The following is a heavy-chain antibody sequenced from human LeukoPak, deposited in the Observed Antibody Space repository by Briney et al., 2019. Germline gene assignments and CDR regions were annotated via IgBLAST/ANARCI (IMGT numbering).Heavy chain of an antibody. CDR2: IYTSGST. CDR1: GGSISSYY. Sequence: SETLSLTCTVSGGSISSYYWSWIRQPAGKGLEWIGRIYTSGSTNYNPSLKSRVTMSVDTSKNQFSPKLSSVTAADTAVYYCARDLYYYDSSGYPVIDYWGQGTLVTVSS. D-gene: IGHD3-22*01. J-gene: IGHJ4*02. V-gene: IGHV4-4*07. CDR3: ARDLYYYDSSGYPVIDY.